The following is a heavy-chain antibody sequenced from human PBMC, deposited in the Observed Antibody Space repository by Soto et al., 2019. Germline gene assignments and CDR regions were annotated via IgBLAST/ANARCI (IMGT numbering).Heavy chain of an antibody. D-gene: IGHD2-8*01. V-gene: IGHV2-5*02. CDR1: GFSVSTSGVC. CDR2: IYWDDDD. CDR3: ARRLSHWPNGAFDV. Sequence: QTTLKESGPTPVKPTQTLTLTCTLSGFSVSTSGVCVGWIRQAQGKALEWPALIYWDDDDRYRPALRSRLIITKDISKNKVVLTMTNMDPDDTATYSCARRLSHWPNGAFDVWGKGTMVTVSS. J-gene: IGHJ3*01.